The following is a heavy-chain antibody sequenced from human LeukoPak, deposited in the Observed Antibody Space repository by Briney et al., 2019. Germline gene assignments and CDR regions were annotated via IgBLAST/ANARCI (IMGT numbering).Heavy chain of an antibody. J-gene: IGHJ6*03. V-gene: IGHV1-24*01. D-gene: IGHD3-10*01. CDR1: GYTLTELS. Sequence: GASVKVSCKVSGYTLTELSMHWVRQAPGKGLEWMGGFDPEDGETIYAQKFQGRVTMTEDTSTDTAYMELSRLRSDDTAVYYCARGGNADYGSGSYYNPNYMDVWGKGTTVTISS. CDR2: FDPEDGET. CDR3: ARGGNADYGSGSYYNPNYMDV.